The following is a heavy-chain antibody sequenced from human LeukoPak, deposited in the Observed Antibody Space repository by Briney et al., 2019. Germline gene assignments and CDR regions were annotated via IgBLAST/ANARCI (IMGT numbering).Heavy chain of an antibody. J-gene: IGHJ4*02. V-gene: IGHV1-2*02. CDR3: ARLLSARGYTYGYTVY. CDR2: INPKSDVT. CDR1: GYPFGNYY. Sequence: GASVKVSCKASGYPFGNYYMHWVRQAPGQGLEWMGWINPKSDVTNYAQKSQGRVTMTTDTASTTAYMELSRLRSDDTAIYYCARLLSARGYTYGYTVYWGQGTLVTVSS. D-gene: IGHD5-18*01.